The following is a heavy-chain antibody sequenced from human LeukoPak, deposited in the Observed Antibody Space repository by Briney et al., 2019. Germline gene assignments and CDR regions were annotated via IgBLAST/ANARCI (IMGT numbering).Heavy chain of an antibody. CDR3: ARVNINNWHSCDY. V-gene: IGHV4-4*02. Sequence: SGTLSLTCAVSGGSISSNNWWGWIRQPPGKGLEWIGEIYHSGSPNYNPSLKSRVTISVDKSRNHFSLNLSSVTAADTAVYYCARVNINNWHSCDYWGQGTLVTVSS. J-gene: IGHJ4*02. CDR1: GGSISSNNW. CDR2: IYHSGSP. D-gene: IGHD1-1*01.